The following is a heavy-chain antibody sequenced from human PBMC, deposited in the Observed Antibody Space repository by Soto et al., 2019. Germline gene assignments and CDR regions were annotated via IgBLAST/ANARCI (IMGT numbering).Heavy chain of an antibody. CDR1: GYTFTSYG. J-gene: IGHJ4*02. V-gene: IGHV1-3*01. D-gene: IGHD3-16*01. CDR2: INAGNGNT. Sequence: ASVKVSCKSSGYTFTSYGMHCVRQAPGQRLEWMGWINAGNGNTKYSQKFQGRVTITRDTSASTAYMELSSLRSEDTAMYYCVRDQDTFGKAVFDSWGQGTLVTVSS. CDR3: VRDQDTFGKAVFDS.